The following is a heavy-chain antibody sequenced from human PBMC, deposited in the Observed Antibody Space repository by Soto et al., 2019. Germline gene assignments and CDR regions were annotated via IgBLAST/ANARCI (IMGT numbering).Heavy chain of an antibody. Sequence: QITLKESGPTLVKPTQTLALTCSFSGFSLNTRGEGVGWIRQPPGKALEWLALIYWNDNQRYSPSLKSRLTLXTXTXXTQVVLTMTHMAPVDTATYYCAHRQVDHDLSDFDYWGQGTLVTVSS. D-gene: IGHD1-1*01. J-gene: IGHJ4*02. CDR3: AHRQVDHDLSDFDY. CDR2: IYWNDNQ. V-gene: IGHV2-5*01. CDR1: GFSLNTRGEG.